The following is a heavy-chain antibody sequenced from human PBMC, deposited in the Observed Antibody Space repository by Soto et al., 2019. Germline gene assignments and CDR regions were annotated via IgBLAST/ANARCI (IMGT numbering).Heavy chain of an antibody. D-gene: IGHD2-2*01. J-gene: IGHJ5*02. Sequence: QVQLQESGPGLVKPSETLSLTCTVSGGSVSSGSYYWSWIRQPPGKGLEWIGYIYYSGSTNYNPSLKSRVTISVDTSKNQFSLKLSSVTAADTAVYYCARDLCISTSCENRFDPWGQGTLVTVSS. CDR3: ARDLCISTSCENRFDP. V-gene: IGHV4-61*01. CDR2: IYYSGST. CDR1: GGSVSSGSYY.